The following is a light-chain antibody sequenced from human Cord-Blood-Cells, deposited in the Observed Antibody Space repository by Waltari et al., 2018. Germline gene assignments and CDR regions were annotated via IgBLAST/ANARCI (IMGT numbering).Light chain of an antibody. J-gene: IGLJ3*02. CDR1: SSDVGGYND. V-gene: IGLV2-14*01. CDR2: DVS. Sequence: QSALTQPASVSGSPGQSITISCTRTSSDVGGYNDVSWYQQHPGKAPNLMIYDVSKRPSGVSTRFSGSKSGNTASLTISGLQAEDEADYYCSSYTSSSTWVFGGGTKLTVL. CDR3: SSYTSSSTWV.